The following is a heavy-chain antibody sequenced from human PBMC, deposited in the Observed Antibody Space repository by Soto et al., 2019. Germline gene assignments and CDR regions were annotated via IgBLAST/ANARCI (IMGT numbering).Heavy chain of an antibody. CDR1: GDSFSSGGYY. J-gene: IGHJ6*02. CDR2: VFYSGTT. Sequence: SETLSLTCTVSGDSFSSGGYYWSWIRQHPGKGLEWIGYVFYSGTTYYSPSLKSRVSISVDTSKNQFSLSLSSVTAADTAVYYCARGASCYSSGWSNGGHYGMDVWGQGTAVTAP. CDR3: ARGASCYSSGWSNGGHYGMDV. V-gene: IGHV4-31*03. D-gene: IGHD6-19*01.